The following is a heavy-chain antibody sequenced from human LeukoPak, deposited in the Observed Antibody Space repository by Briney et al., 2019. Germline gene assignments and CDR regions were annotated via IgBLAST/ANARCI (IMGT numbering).Heavy chain of an antibody. CDR3: ARGSGYVSAFDI. D-gene: IGHD3-10*01. Sequence: GASVKVSCKASGGTFSGYAISWVRQAPGQGLEWMGGIIPIFGTANYAQKSQGRVTITADESTSTAYMELSSLRSEDTAVYYCARGSGYVSAFDIWGQGTMVTVSS. CDR1: GGTFSGYA. J-gene: IGHJ3*02. CDR2: IIPIFGTA. V-gene: IGHV1-69*13.